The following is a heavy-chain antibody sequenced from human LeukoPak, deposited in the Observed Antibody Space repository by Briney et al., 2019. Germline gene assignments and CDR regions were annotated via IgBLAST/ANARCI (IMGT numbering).Heavy chain of an antibody. Sequence: ASLKVSCKTSGYTFTGYYIHWVRQAPGQGLEWMGWINPNSGETNSAQKFQGRVTMTGDTSISTAYMELRRVRSDDTAVYYCARDRDYSNTERGFDYWGQGTLVTVSS. CDR3: ARDRDYSNTERGFDY. D-gene: IGHD4-11*01. CDR2: INPNSGET. J-gene: IGHJ4*02. CDR1: GYTFTGYY. V-gene: IGHV1-2*02.